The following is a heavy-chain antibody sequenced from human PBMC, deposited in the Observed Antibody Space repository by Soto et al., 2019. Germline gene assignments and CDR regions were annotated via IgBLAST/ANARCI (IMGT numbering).Heavy chain of an antibody. CDR2: ISYDGSNK. D-gene: IGHD2-15*01. V-gene: IGHV3-30*18. Sequence: PGGSLRLSCAASGSTFSSYGMHWVCQAPGKGLEWVAVISYDGSNKYYADSVKGRFTISRDNSKNTVYLQMNSLRAEDTAVYYCAKDLWTTPKSKDIVVVVAATHGYYMDVWGKGNTVTVSS. CDR3: AKDLWTTPKSKDIVVVVAATHGYYMDV. J-gene: IGHJ6*03. CDR1: GSTFSSYG.